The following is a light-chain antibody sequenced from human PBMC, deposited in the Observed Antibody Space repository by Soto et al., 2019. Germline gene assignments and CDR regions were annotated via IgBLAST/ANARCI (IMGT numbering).Light chain of an antibody. CDR3: QQYNNWSSWT. V-gene: IGKV3-15*01. Sequence: EKVMTQSPATLSMSPGERATLSCRASQSVSSYLAWYQQKPGQAPRLLIYVASTRDIGIPARFSGSGSGTEFTLTLSSLQSEDFEVYYCQQYNNWSSWTFGQGTKVEIK. CDR2: VAS. J-gene: IGKJ1*01. CDR1: QSVSSY.